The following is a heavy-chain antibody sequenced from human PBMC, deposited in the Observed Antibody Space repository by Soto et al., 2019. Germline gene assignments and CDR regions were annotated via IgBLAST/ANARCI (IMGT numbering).Heavy chain of an antibody. Sequence: QVQLQESGPGLVKPSETLSLTCTVSGGSISSYYWSWIRQPPGKGLEWIGYIYYSGSTNYNPSLKSRVTISVDTSKNQFSLMLSSVTAADTAVYYCARVVREYSGYDSPTGFDPWGQGTLVTVSS. D-gene: IGHD5-12*01. J-gene: IGHJ5*02. CDR1: GGSISSYY. CDR2: IYYSGST. CDR3: ARVVREYSGYDSPTGFDP. V-gene: IGHV4-59*01.